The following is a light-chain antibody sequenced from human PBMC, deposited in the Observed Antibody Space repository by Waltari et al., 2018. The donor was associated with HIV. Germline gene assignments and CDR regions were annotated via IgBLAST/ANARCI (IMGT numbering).Light chain of an antibody. CDR1: TGPHSEDHS. V-gene: IGLV7-46*01. CDR2: DTT. Sequence: QALVTHEPSLPVSPRGTVPVPCPSNTGPHSEDHSPYWLQQRPGQAPVTLIFDTTISSSWTPARFSGSLRGGKAALTLSGARVDDEADYYCLVSYSGLGVFGGGTKLTVL. CDR3: LVSYSGLGV. J-gene: IGLJ3*02.